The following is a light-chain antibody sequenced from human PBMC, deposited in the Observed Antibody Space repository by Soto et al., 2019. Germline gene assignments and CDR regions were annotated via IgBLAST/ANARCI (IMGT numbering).Light chain of an antibody. CDR3: SSYTSSTTYV. Sequence: SVLTQPASVSGSPGQSITISCTGTSSDVGGYNFVSWYQHHPGKAPKLMIYDVSNRPSGVSDRFSGSNSGITASLTISGLQAEDEADYYCSSYTSSTTYVFGTGTKVTVL. J-gene: IGLJ1*01. CDR2: DVS. CDR1: SSDVGGYNF. V-gene: IGLV2-14*03.